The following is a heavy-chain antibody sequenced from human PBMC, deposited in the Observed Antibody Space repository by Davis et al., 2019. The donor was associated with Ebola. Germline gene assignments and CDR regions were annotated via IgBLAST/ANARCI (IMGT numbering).Heavy chain of an antibody. Sequence: PSETLSLTCTVSSGSISSGFHYWTWIRQSPGKGLEWIGHFFYSGSTTYNPSLRSRVTISLDTSKNQFSLDLTSVTAADTAVYYCARETPGLWYFDGWGRGTLVTVSS. CDR3: ARETPGLWYFDG. D-gene: IGHD3-10*01. V-gene: IGHV4-61*01. CDR1: SGSISSGFHY. CDR2: FFYSGST. J-gene: IGHJ2*01.